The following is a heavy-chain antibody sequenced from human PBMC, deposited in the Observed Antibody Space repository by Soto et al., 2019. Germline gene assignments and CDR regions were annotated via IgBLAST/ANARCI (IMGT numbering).Heavy chain of an antibody. D-gene: IGHD5-18*01. CDR2: ISSSSSTI. CDR3: ARDRGYTYGFDY. CDR1: GLTFTSYS. Sequence: GGSLRLSCAASGLTFTSYSMNWVRQAPGKGLEWVSFISSSSSTIYYADSVKGRFTISRDNAKNSLYLQMNSLRDEDTAVYYWARDRGYTYGFDYWGQGTLVTVSS. J-gene: IGHJ4*02. V-gene: IGHV3-48*02.